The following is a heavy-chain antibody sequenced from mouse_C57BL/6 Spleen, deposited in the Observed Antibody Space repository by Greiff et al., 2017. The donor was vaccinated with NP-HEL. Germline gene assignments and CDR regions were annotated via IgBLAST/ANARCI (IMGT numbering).Heavy chain of an antibody. CDR3: VVTTARAAMDY. CDR2: IHPNSGST. Sequence: QVQLQQPGAELVKPGASVKLSCKASGYTFTSYWMHWVKQRPGQGLEWIGMIHPNSGSTNYNEKFKSKATLTVDKSSSTAYMQLSSLTSEDSAVYYCVVTTARAAMDYWGQGTSVTVSS. D-gene: IGHD1-2*01. J-gene: IGHJ4*01. V-gene: IGHV1-64*01. CDR1: GYTFTSYW.